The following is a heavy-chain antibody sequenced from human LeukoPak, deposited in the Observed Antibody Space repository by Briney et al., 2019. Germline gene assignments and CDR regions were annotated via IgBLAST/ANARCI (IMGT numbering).Heavy chain of an antibody. D-gene: IGHD3-22*01. Sequence: GASVKVSCKASGYTFTSYGISWVRQAPGQGLEWMRWISAYNSNTNYAQKLQGRVTMTTDTSTSTAYMELRSLRSDDTAVYYCARDRTMIGAAIHAFDIWGQGTMVTVSS. V-gene: IGHV1-18*01. CDR3: ARDRTMIGAAIHAFDI. J-gene: IGHJ3*02. CDR2: ISAYNSNT. CDR1: GYTFTSYG.